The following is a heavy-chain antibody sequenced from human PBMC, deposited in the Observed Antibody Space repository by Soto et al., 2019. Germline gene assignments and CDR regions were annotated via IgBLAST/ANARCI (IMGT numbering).Heavy chain of an antibody. CDR1: GGSVSSGSFY. CDR3: ARAPLAYSCSHYFGC. CDR2: IYNNRSF. V-gene: IGHV4-61*01. Sequence: PSETLSLTCTVSGGSVSSGSFYWSWIRQPPGKGLEWIGFIYNNRSFNYNPSLKSRVTISVDTSKHQFSLKLSSVTAADTAVYSCARAPLAYSCSHYFGCCGQGALSTVS. D-gene: IGHD6-6*01. J-gene: IGHJ4*02.